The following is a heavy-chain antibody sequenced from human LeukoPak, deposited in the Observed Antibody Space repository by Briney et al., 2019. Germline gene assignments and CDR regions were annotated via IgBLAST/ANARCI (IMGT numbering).Heavy chain of an antibody. Sequence: PGRSLRLSCAASGFTFSSYAMHWVRQAPGKGLEWVAVISYDGSNKYYADSVKGRFTISRDNSKNTLYLQMNSLRAEDTAVYYCARSHNRSLYYYGMDVWGQGTTVTVSS. J-gene: IGHJ6*02. D-gene: IGHD5-24*01. CDR2: ISYDGSNK. V-gene: IGHV3-30-3*01. CDR3: ARSHNRSLYYYGMDV. CDR1: GFTFSSYA.